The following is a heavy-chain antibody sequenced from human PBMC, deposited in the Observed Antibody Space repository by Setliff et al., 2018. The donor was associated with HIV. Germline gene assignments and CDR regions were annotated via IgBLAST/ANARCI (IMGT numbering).Heavy chain of an antibody. CDR3: AVSPDGDCATTKCANWFDP. V-gene: IGHV3-73*01. CDR1: GFTFSGSA. CDR2: IKTKPNDYAT. D-gene: IGHD4-17*01. Sequence: PGGSLRLSCSASGFTFSGSALHWVRQASGKGLEWVGRIKTKPNDYATAHAASVKGRFTISRDDSQNTAYLQMNSLRTEDTAVYLCAVSPDGDCATTKCANWFDPWGQGTQVTVSS. J-gene: IGHJ5*02.